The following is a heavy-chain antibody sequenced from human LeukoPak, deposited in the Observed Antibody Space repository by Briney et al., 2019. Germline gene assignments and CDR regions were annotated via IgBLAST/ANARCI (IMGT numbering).Heavy chain of an antibody. CDR1: GFTFSSYS. J-gene: IGHJ4*02. CDR3: AKDIGDSSGYYPCFDY. D-gene: IGHD3-22*01. V-gene: IGHV3-20*04. CDR2: INWNGGST. Sequence: GGSLGLSCAASGFTFSSYSMMWVRQAPGKGLEWVSGINWNGGSTGYADSVKGRFTISRDNAKNSLYLQMNSLRTEDTALYYCAKDIGDSSGYYPCFDYWGQGTLVTVSS.